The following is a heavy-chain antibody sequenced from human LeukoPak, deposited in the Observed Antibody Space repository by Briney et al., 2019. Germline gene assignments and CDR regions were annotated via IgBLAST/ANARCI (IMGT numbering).Heavy chain of an antibody. J-gene: IGHJ4*02. Sequence: GGSLRLSCAASGLTVNSNYMNWVRQAPGKGLEWVSVIYKGGSIYYADSVKGRFTISRDDSKNTLYLQMNSLRAEDTAVCYCASRGPAYYFDYWGQGTLVTVSS. CDR3: ASRGPAYYFDY. V-gene: IGHV3-53*01. D-gene: IGHD1-14*01. CDR1: GLTVNSNY. CDR2: IYKGGSI.